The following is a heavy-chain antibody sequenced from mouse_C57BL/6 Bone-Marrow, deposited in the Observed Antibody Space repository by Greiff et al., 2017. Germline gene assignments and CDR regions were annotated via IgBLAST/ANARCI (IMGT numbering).Heavy chain of an antibody. Sequence: VQLKESGAELVRPGASVKLSCTASGFNIKDDYIHWVKQRPEQGLEWIGWIDPEIGDTEYASKFQGKATLTADKSSSTAYMQLSSLTSEDSAVYFCETTVVATPYYYAMDYWGQGTSVTVSS. CDR3: ETTVVATPYYYAMDY. CDR1: GFNIKDDY. V-gene: IGHV14-4*01. CDR2: IDPEIGDT. D-gene: IGHD1-1*01. J-gene: IGHJ4*01.